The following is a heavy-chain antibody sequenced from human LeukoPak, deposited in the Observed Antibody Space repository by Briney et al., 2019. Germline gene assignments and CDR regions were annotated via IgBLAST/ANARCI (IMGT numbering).Heavy chain of an antibody. J-gene: IGHJ3*02. CDR2: INSDGSST. V-gene: IGHV3-74*01. CDR1: GFTFSSYW. CDR3: ARDPTGTDDAFDI. D-gene: IGHD1-1*01. Sequence: GGSLRLSCAASGFTFSSYWMHWVRQAPGKGLVWVSRINSDGSSTSYADSVKGRFTISRDNAKNTLYLQMNSLRAEDTAVYYSARDPTGTDDAFDIWGQGTMVTVSS.